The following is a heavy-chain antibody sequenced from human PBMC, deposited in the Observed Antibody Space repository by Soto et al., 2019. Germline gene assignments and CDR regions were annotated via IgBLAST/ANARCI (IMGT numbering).Heavy chain of an antibody. J-gene: IGHJ6*02. CDR2: ISWNSGSI. Sequence: LRLSCAASGFTFDDYAMHWVRQAPGKGLEWVSGISWNSGSIDYADSVKGRFTISRDNAKNSLYLQMNSLRAEDTALYYCAKDQLPGIAAAGTLWDVWGQGTTVTVSS. CDR3: AKDQLPGIAAAGTLWDV. D-gene: IGHD6-13*01. CDR1: GFTFDDYA. V-gene: IGHV3-9*01.